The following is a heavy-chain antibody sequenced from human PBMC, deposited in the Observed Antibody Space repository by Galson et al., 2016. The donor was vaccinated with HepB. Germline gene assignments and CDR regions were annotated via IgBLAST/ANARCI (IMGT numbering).Heavy chain of an antibody. CDR2: MYISGNT. CDR1: RISISLHY. V-gene: IGHV4-4*07. CDR3: ARLVPAPRNFDY. J-gene: IGHJ4*02. D-gene: IGHD2-2*01. Sequence: SETLSLTCTVSRISISLHYWNWIRQPAGRGLEWIGRMYISGNTNYNPSLKSRVTISVDRSKNQFSLKLSSVPAPDTAVYYCARLVPAPRNFDYWGQGTLVTVSS.